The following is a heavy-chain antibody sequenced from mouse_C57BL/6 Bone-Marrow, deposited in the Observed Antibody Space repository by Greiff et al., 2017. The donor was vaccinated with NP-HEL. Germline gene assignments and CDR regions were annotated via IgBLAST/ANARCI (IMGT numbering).Heavy chain of an antibody. CDR2: IDPSDSYT. Sequence: VQLQQSGAELVKPGASVKLSCKASGYTFTSYWMQWVKQRPGQGLEWIGEIDPSDSYTNYNQKFKGKATLTVDTSSSTAYMQLSSLTSEDSAVYYCAYDGFLWYFDVWGTGTTVTVSS. J-gene: IGHJ1*03. V-gene: IGHV1-50*01. CDR1: GYTFTSYW. D-gene: IGHD2-3*01. CDR3: AYDGFLWYFDV.